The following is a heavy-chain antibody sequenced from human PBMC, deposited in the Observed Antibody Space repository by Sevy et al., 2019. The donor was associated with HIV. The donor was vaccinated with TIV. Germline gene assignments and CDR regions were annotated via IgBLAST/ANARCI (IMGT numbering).Heavy chain of an antibody. D-gene: IGHD5-18*01. Sequence: QLGGSLRLSCAASGFIFSNSAMHWVRQVPGKGLEWVAVTSFDGKNQYYTDSVKGRFTISRDNSKSTLDLQMNSLRPEDTAVYYCARDLERGYTYGSNYYYYGLDVWGQGTTVTVSS. CDR1: GFIFSNSA. J-gene: IGHJ6*02. V-gene: IGHV3-30*04. CDR2: TSFDGKNQ. CDR3: ARDLERGYTYGSNYYYYGLDV.